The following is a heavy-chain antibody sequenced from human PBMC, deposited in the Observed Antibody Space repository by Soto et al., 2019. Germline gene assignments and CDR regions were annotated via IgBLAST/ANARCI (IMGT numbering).Heavy chain of an antibody. D-gene: IGHD4-17*01. J-gene: IGHJ2*01. CDR3: HWGRVGTTVTSHWYFDL. Sequence: EVQLVESGGGLVQPGGSLRLSCAASGFTVSSNYMSWVRQAPGKGLKWVSVINRGGSTYYADSVKGRFTISRDNSKNTLYIQMNTLRPEDTAVYDCHWGRVGTTVTSHWYFDLWGRGTLVTVSS. V-gene: IGHV3-66*01. CDR2: INRGGST. CDR1: GFTVSSNY.